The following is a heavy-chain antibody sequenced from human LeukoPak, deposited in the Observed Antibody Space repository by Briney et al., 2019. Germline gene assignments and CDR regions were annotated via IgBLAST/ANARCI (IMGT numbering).Heavy chain of an antibody. CDR1: GGSISSSNW. Sequence: PSETLSLTCAVSGGSISSSNWWSWVRQPPGKGLEWIGEIYHSGSTNYNPSLKSRVTISVDKSKNQFSLKLSSVTAADTAVYYCAREKRQGTTRYYYYGMDVWGQGTTVTVPS. J-gene: IGHJ6*02. V-gene: IGHV4-4*02. D-gene: IGHD1-1*01. CDR3: AREKRQGTTRYYYYGMDV. CDR2: IYHSGST.